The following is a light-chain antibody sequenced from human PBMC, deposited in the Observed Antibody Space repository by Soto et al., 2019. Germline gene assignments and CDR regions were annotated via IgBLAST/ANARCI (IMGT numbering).Light chain of an antibody. CDR2: DAS. CDR3: QQYNSYSIT. CDR1: QSISSW. Sequence: IQLTQSPSSLSASVGDRVTITFRASQSISSWLALYQQKPGKAPKLLIYDASSLESGVPSRLSGSGSGTEFTLTISSLQPDDFATYYCQQYNSYSITFGQGTRLEIK. V-gene: IGKV1-5*01. J-gene: IGKJ5*01.